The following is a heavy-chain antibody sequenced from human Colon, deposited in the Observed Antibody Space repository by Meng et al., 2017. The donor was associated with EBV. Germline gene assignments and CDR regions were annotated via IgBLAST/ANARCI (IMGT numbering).Heavy chain of an antibody. CDR3: ARVSSGWDYFDY. CDR2: IYYSGST. J-gene: IGHJ4*02. D-gene: IGHD6-19*01. V-gene: IGHV4-31*03. CDR1: CGSVSSGRYY. Sequence: QWKLPEAGPGPVMPSPTLSLPCTVSCGSVSSGRYYWTWIRRHPGKGLDWFGHIYYSGSTFYNPSLKRRVIISIDTSKNQFSLNLRSVPAADTAVYYCARVSSGWDYFDYWGQGTLVTVSS.